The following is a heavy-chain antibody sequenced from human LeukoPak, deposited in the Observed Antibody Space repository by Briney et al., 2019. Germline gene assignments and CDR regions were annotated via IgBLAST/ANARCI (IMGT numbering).Heavy chain of an antibody. V-gene: IGHV4-34*01. CDR3: ARGGRVWGSYRYTSSIPLDY. CDR2: INHSGST. D-gene: IGHD3-16*02. CDR1: GGSFSGYY. Sequence: SETLSLTCAVYGGSFSGYYWSWNRQPPGKGLEWIGEINHSGSTNYNPSLKSRVTISVDTSKNQFSLKLSSVTAADTAVYYCARGGRVWGSYRYTSSIPLDYWGQGTLVTVSS. J-gene: IGHJ4*02.